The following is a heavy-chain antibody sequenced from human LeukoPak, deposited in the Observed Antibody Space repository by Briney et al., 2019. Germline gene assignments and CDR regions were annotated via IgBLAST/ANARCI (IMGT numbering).Heavy chain of an antibody. CDR1: GYTXTNYY. Sequence: ASVKVSCKASGYTXTNYYIHGVRQAPGQGLEWLGRINPGGGDTHYAQKFQGRVTMTTDTSTSTVNMELSSLRSEDTAVYSCARELSGGFFDYWGQGTLV. D-gene: IGHD3-10*01. J-gene: IGHJ4*02. CDR2: INPGGGDT. CDR3: ARELSGGFFDY. V-gene: IGHV1-46*01.